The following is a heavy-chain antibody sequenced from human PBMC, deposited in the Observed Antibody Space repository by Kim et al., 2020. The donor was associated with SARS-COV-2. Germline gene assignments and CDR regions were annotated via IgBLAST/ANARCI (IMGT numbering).Heavy chain of an antibody. CDR2: ISGSGGST. CDR1: GFTFSSYG. V-gene: IGHV3-23*01. D-gene: IGHD3-22*01. J-gene: IGHJ4*02. CDR3: SRSITMIVVVIMPFDY. Sequence: GGSLRLSCAASGFTFSSYGMSWVRQAPGKGLEWVSAISGSGGSTYYADSVKGRFTISRDNSKNTLYLQMNSLRAEDTAVYYCSRSITMIVVVIMPFDYWGQGTLVTVSS.